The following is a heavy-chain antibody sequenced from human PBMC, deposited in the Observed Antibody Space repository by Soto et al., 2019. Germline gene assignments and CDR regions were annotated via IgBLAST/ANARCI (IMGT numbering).Heavy chain of an antibody. J-gene: IGHJ6*02. CDR2: IRSKANSYAT. CDR3: TSWIGVLQPHLSYGMDV. V-gene: IGHV3-73*01. CDR1: GFTFSGSA. Sequence: EVQLVESGGGLVQPGGSLKLSCAASGFTFSGSAMHWVRQASGKGLEWVGRIRSKANSYATAYAASVKGRFTISRDDSKNTAYLQMNSLKPEDTAVYYCTSWIGVLQPHLSYGMDVWGQGTTVTVSS. D-gene: IGHD1-26*01.